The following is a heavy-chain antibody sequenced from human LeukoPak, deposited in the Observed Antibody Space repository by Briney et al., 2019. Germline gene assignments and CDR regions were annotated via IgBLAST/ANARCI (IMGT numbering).Heavy chain of an antibody. J-gene: IGHJ5*02. Sequence: ASVKVSFTASVNTFTNYDINWVRQATGQGLEWMGWMNPNSGNTGFAQKFQGRVTMTRNTSVSTAYMELSNLRSEDTAVYYCATWRAYSSWGQGTLVTVSS. D-gene: IGHD5-18*01. V-gene: IGHV1-8*01. CDR2: MNPNSGNT. CDR1: VNTFTNYD. CDR3: ATWRAYSS.